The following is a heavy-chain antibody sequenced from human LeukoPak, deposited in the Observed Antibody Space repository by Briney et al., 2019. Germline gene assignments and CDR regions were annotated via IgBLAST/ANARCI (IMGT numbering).Heavy chain of an antibody. J-gene: IGHJ6*02. CDR2: ISYDGDNE. D-gene: IGHD3-16*01. CDR1: GFTFSNFA. V-gene: IGHV3-30-3*01. Sequence: SGGSLRLSCAASGFTFSNFAMHWVCQAPGKGLEWVAVISYDGDNEYYADSVKGQFTISRDNSKDRLYLQMNSLRPEDTAMYYCARVRGGRSWYYYGMDVWGRGTTVTVSS. CDR3: ARVRGGRSWYYYGMDV.